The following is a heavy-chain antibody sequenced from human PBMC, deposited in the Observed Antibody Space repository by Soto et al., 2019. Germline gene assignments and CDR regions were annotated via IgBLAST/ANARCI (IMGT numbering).Heavy chain of an antibody. CDR2: ISSSSSTI. CDR3: AMNYYGSGSYYIGPKYFDY. D-gene: IGHD3-10*01. Sequence: GGSLRLSCAASGFTFSSYSMNWVRQAPGKGLEWVSYISSSSSTIYYADSVKGRFTISRDNAKNSLYLQMNSLRDEDTAVYYCAMNYYGSGSYYIGPKYFDYWGQGTLVTVSS. CDR1: GFTFSSYS. J-gene: IGHJ4*02. V-gene: IGHV3-48*02.